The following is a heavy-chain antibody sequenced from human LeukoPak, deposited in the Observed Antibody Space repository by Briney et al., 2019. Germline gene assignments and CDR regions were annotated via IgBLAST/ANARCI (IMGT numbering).Heavy chain of an antibody. V-gene: IGHV3-43D*03. CDR3: ARRAGAYSHPYDY. D-gene: IGHD4/OR15-4a*01. J-gene: IGHJ4*02. CDR2: ISWDGGST. CDR1: GFTFDNYA. Sequence: GRSLRLSCAASGFTFDNYAMHWVRQAPGKGLGWVSVISWDGGSTYYADSVKGRFSISRDNSKNSLYLQMNSLRAEDTAVYYCARRAGAYSHPYDYWGQGTLVTVSS.